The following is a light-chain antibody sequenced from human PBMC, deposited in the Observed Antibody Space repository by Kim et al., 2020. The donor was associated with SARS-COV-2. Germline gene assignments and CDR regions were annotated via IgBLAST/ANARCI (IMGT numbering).Light chain of an antibody. Sequence: GQSVPISCPGTRGDVGGYNYVSWYQQHPGKAPKLMIYDVSKRPSGVPDRFSGSKSGDTASLTISGLQAEDEADYYCCSYAGSYTLVFGGGTQLTVL. CDR1: RGDVGGYNY. CDR2: DVS. CDR3: CSYAGSYTLV. J-gene: IGLJ2*01. V-gene: IGLV2-11*01.